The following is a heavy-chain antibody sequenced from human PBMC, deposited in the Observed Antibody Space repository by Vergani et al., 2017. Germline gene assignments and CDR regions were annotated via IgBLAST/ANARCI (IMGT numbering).Heavy chain of an antibody. CDR1: GGSISSGGYS. CDR2: IHHSGSS. Sequence: QLQLQESGSGLVKPSQTLSLTCAVSGGSISSGGYSWSWIRQPPGKGLEWIGYIHHSGSSYYNPSLKSRVTISLDRSKNQFSLKVNSVTAADTAVYYCARSSAQGNWFDPWGQGTLVTVSS. V-gene: IGHV4-30-2*01. CDR3: ARSSAQGNWFDP. D-gene: IGHD1-26*01. J-gene: IGHJ5*02.